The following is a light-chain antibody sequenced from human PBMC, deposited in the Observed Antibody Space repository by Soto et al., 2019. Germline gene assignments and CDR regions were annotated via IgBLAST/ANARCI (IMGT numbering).Light chain of an antibody. V-gene: IGLV4-69*01. Sequence: QPVLTQSPSASASLGASVKLTCTLSSGHSSYAIAWHQQQPEKGPRYLMKLNSDGSHSKGDGIPDRFSGSSSGAERYLTISSLQSEDEADYYCCSFTSSNTHVFGTGTKVTVL. CDR2: LNSDGSH. CDR3: CSFTSSNTHV. J-gene: IGLJ1*01. CDR1: SGHSSYA.